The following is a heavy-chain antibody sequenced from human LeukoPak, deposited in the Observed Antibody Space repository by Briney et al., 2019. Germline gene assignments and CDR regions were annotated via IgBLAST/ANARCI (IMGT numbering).Heavy chain of an antibody. J-gene: IGHJ3*02. CDR1: GFTISNYW. V-gene: IGHV3-7*01. CDR2: IKQDGSEK. D-gene: IGHD3-9*01. Sequence: QSGGSLRLSCAASGFTISNYWMIWVRQAPGRGLEWVANIKQDGSEKYYVDPVKGRFTISRDNANNSLYLQMNSLRAEDTAVYYCARDLDYRILTGHYDAFDIWGQGIMVSVSS. CDR3: ARDLDYRILTGHYDAFDI.